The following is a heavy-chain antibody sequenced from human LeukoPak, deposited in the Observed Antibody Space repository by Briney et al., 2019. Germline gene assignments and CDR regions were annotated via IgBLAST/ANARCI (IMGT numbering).Heavy chain of an antibody. V-gene: IGHV1-46*01. CDR1: GYTFTSYY. Sequence: GASVKVSCKTSGYTFTSYYVHWVRQAPGQGLEWMGIINPASGRTTYAQNFQGRVTMTRDTSTSTVYMELSSLRSEDTAVYYCAREEGSGYWGQGTLVTVSS. J-gene: IGHJ4*02. CDR3: AREEGSGY. CDR2: INPASGRT. D-gene: IGHD3-10*01.